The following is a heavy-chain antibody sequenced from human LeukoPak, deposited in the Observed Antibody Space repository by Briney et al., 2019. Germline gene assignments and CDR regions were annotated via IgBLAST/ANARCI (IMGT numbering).Heavy chain of an antibody. D-gene: IGHD3-22*01. CDR3: ASTSPRGDSSGYYYVD. CDR2: IIPIFGTA. V-gene: IGHV1-69*01. J-gene: IGHJ4*02. Sequence: SVKVSCKASGGTFSSYAISWVRQAPGQGLEWMGGIIPIFGTANYAQKFQGRVTITADESTSTAYMELSSLRSEDTAVYYCASTSPRGDSSGYYYVDWGQGTLVTVSS. CDR1: GGTFSSYA.